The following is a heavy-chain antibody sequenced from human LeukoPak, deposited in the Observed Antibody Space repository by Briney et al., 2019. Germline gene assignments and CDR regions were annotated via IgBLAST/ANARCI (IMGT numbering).Heavy chain of an antibody. V-gene: IGHV3-30*04. CDR2: ISYDGSSK. CDR3: AREGIAVAGSPLSDFDY. Sequence: GSSLRLSCAASGFTFSSYTMHWVRQAPAKGLEWVALISYDGSSKSYADSVKGRFTISRDNSKNTLYLQMNSLRAEDTAVYFCAREGIAVAGSPLSDFDYWGQGTLVTVSS. D-gene: IGHD6-19*01. J-gene: IGHJ4*02. CDR1: GFTFSSYT.